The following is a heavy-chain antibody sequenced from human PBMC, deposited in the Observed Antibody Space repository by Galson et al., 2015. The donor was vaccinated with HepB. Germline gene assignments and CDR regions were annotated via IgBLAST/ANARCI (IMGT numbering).Heavy chain of an antibody. CDR1: GYSFTSYW. V-gene: IGHV5-51*03. D-gene: IGHD2-2*01. CDR2: IYPGDSDT. J-gene: IGHJ3*02. CDR3: ALSKEVGRYCSSTSCQKTNDAFDI. Sequence: QSGAEVKKPGESLKISCKGSGYSFTSYWIGWVRQMPGKGLEWMGIIYPGDSDTRYSPSFQGQVTISADKSISTAYLQWSSLKASDTAMYYCALSKEVGRYCSSTSCQKTNDAFDIWGQGTMVTVSS.